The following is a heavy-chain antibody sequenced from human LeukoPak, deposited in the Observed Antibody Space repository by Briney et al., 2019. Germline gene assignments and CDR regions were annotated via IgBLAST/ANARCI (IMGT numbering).Heavy chain of an antibody. CDR1: GFTLDDYA. J-gene: IGHJ5*02. V-gene: IGHV3-9*01. CDR2: ISWNSGSI. CDR3: AKDHGCSGGSCYGGWFDP. D-gene: IGHD2-15*01. Sequence: GGSLRLSCAASGFTLDDYAMHWVRQAPGRGLEWVSGISWNSGSIGYADSVKGRFTISRDNAKNSLYLQMNSLRAEDTALYYCAKDHGCSGGSCYGGWFDPWGQGTLVTVSS.